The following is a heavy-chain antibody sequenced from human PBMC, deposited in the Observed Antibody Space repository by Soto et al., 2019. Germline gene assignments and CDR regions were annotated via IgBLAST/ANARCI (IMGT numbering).Heavy chain of an antibody. CDR3: ANRMLDCSSTSCSDLGSFDY. CDR2: ISGSGGST. V-gene: IGHV3-23*01. D-gene: IGHD2-2*01. CDR1: GFTFSSYA. J-gene: IGHJ4*02. Sequence: GGSLRLSCAASGFTFSSYAMSWVRQAPGKGLEWVSAISGSGGSTYYADSVKGRFTISRDNSKNTLYLQTNSLRAEDTAVYYCANRMLDCSSTSCSDLGSFDYWGQGTLVTVSS.